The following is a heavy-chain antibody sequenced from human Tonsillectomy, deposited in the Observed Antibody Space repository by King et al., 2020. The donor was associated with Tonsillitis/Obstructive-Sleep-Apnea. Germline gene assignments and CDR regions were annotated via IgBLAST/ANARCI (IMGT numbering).Heavy chain of an antibody. CDR3: ARGRLYDTSGYYDDAFDI. V-gene: IGHV5-51*01. Sequence: QLVQSGAEVKKPGESLRISCEGSGNSFTTYWIGWVRQMPGKGLEWMWSIYPGDSDARYNPSFQGQVTISADKFISTAYLQWSSLRASDTAMYYCARGRLYDTSGYYDDAFDIWGQGTLVIVSP. CDR2: IYPGDSDA. J-gene: IGHJ3*02. D-gene: IGHD3-22*01. CDR1: GNSFTTYW.